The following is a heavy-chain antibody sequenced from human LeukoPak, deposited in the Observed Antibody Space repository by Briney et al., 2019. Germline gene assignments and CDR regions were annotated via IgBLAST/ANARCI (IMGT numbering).Heavy chain of an antibody. V-gene: IGHV1-2*02. Sequence: ASVKVSCKASGYTFTGYYMHWVRQAPGQGLEWMGWINPNSGGTNYAQKFQGRVTMTRDTSISTAYMELSRLRSDDTAVYYCARGSPRTLTVPQNYYYYYYMDVWGKGTTVTVSS. D-gene: IGHD1-1*01. J-gene: IGHJ6*03. CDR3: ARGSPRTLTVPQNYYYYYYMDV. CDR2: INPNSGGT. CDR1: GYTFTGYY.